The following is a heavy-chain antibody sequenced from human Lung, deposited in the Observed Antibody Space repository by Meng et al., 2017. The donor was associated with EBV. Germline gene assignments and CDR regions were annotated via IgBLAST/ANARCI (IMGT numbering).Heavy chain of an antibody. Sequence: VQLGQSGGEVKKPGASVRVSCKATGYTFTGYGFTWVRQAPGQGLEWMGWISAYNGNTNYAQTLQGRLTMTTDTSTSTAYMELRSLRSDDTAVYYCARVEVEITSGDYWGQGTLVTVSS. D-gene: IGHD3-22*01. CDR2: ISAYNGNT. CDR1: GYTFTGYG. CDR3: ARVEVEITSGDY. V-gene: IGHV1-18*01. J-gene: IGHJ4*02.